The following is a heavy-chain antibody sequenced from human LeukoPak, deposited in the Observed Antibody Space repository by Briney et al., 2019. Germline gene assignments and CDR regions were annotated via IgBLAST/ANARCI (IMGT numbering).Heavy chain of an antibody. CDR3: ARGSLVHYYGSGSYRIRAGFDS. D-gene: IGHD3-10*01. CDR1: GFPFSDYY. Sequence: SGGSLRLSCAASGFPFSDYYMSWIRQAPGKGLEWLSYITRDGNTIFYADSVRGRFTISRDNAKNSLYLQMNSLRAEDTAVYYCARGSLVHYYGSGSYRIRAGFDSWGQGTLVTVSS. V-gene: IGHV3-11*04. J-gene: IGHJ4*02. CDR2: ITRDGNTI.